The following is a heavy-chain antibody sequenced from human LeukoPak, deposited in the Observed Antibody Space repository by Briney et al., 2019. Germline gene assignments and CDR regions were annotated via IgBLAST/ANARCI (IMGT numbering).Heavy chain of an antibody. Sequence: PSETLSLTCTVSGDSISSHYWSWIRQPPGKGLEWIGYIYTSGSTDYNPSLKSRVTISVDTSKNQFSLKLGSVTAADTAVYYCARLANWGLRGDYWGQGTLVTVSS. CDR1: GDSISSHY. CDR3: ARLANWGLRGDY. D-gene: IGHD7-27*01. J-gene: IGHJ4*02. CDR2: IYTSGST. V-gene: IGHV4-4*09.